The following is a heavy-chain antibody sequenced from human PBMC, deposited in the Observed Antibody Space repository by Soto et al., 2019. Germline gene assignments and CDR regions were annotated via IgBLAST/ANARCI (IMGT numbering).Heavy chain of an antibody. Sequence: SETLSLTCTVSGGSISRYYWSWFRQPPGKGLEWIGYIYYSGSTNYNPSLKSRVTISVDTSKNQFSLKLSSVTAADTAWYYCARLGGYYQPFPHSAQGTLGTVS. CDR3: ARLGGYYQPFPH. V-gene: IGHV4-59*08. CDR2: IYYSGST. CDR1: GGSISRYY. D-gene: IGHD3-3*01. J-gene: IGHJ1*01.